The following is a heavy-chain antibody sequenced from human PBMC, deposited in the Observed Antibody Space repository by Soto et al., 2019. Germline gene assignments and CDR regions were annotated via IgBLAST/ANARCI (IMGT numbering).Heavy chain of an antibody. CDR1: GFTFTNYF. D-gene: IGHD6-25*01. CDR3: ARGDGRGRSGFYYYSGMDV. J-gene: IGHJ6*02. CDR2: ISPYDGST. Sequence: QVQLVQSGAEVKKPGASVKVSCKSSGFTFTNYFFHWVRQAPRQGLEWLGIISPYDGSTNYVQSLQCSVTMPSDTSTSTVYMELISLRSEDTSVYYCARGDGRGRSGFYYYSGMDVWGHGTTVTVSS. V-gene: IGHV1-46*01.